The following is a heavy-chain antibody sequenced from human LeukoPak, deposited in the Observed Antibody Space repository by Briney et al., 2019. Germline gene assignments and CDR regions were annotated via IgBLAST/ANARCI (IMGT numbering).Heavy chain of an antibody. V-gene: IGHV6-1*01. J-gene: IGHJ3*02. Sequence: SQTLPLTCASSGDSVSSNSRAWNWIRQSPSRGLEWLGRTYYRSKWYDDYALSVKSRVTINPDTSKNQFSLHLNSVTPEDTAVYYCARGDCGGGICNYDSPFDIWGQGTVTTVSS. CDR2: TYYRSKWYD. CDR1: GDSVSSNSRA. D-gene: IGHD2-15*01. CDR3: ARGDCGGGICNYDSPFDI.